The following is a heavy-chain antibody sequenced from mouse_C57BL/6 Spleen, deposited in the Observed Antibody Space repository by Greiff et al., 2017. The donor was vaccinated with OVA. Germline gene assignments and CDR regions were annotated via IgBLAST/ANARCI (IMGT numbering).Heavy chain of an antibody. V-gene: IGHV3-6*01. J-gene: IGHJ4*01. CDR3: ARADDAMDY. Sequence: EVQLQESGPGLVKPSQSLSLTCSVTGYSITSGYYWNWIRQFPGNKLEWMGYISYDGSNNYNPSLKNRISITRDTSKNQFFLKLNSVTTEDTATYYCARADDAMDYWGQGTSVTVSS. CDR1: GYSITSGYY. CDR2: ISYDGSN.